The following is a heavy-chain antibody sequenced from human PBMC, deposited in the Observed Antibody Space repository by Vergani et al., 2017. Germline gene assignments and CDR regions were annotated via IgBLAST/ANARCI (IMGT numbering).Heavy chain of an antibody. CDR1: GYTFTSYG. D-gene: IGHD3-9*01. CDR2: ISAYNGNT. J-gene: IGHJ4*02. CDR3: AGEQDAAVILAGYYTPFDY. V-gene: IGHV1-18*01. Sequence: QVQLVQSGAEVKKPGASVKVSCKASGYTFTSYGISWVRQAPGQGLEWMGWISAYNGNTNYAQKLQGRVTMTTDTSTSTAYMELRSLRSDDTAVYFCAGEQDAAVILAGYYTPFDYWGQGTLVTVSS.